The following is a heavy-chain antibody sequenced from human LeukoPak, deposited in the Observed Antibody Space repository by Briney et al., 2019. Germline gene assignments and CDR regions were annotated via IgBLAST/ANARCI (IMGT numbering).Heavy chain of an antibody. CDR3: ARGRTGAAALDF. CDR1: GGSISSYY. D-gene: IGHD2-2*01. Sequence: SETLSLTCTVSGGSISSYYWSWIRQPAGKGLEWIGRIYTSGSTNYNPSLKSRVTMSVDTSKNQFSLKLTSMTAADTAVYHCARGRTGAAALDFWGPGTLVTVSS. J-gene: IGHJ4*02. V-gene: IGHV4-4*07. CDR2: IYTSGST.